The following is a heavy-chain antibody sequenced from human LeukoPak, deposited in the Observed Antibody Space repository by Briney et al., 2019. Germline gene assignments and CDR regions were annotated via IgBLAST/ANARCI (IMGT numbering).Heavy chain of an antibody. CDR1: GGSISSYY. D-gene: IGHD2-2*01. CDR2: IYYSGST. J-gene: IGHJ6*03. CDR3: ARSSSLRSWYYMDV. Sequence: KPSETLSLTCTVSGGSISSYYWGWIRQPPGKGLEWIGYIYYSGSTNYNPSLKSRVTISVDTSKNQFSLKLSSVTAADTAVYYCARSSSLRSWYYMDVSGKGTTVTVSS. V-gene: IGHV4-59*01.